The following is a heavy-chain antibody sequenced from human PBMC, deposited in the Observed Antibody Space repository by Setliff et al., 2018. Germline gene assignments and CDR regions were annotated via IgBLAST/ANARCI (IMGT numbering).Heavy chain of an antibody. CDR1: GYTFTDYA. D-gene: IGHD3-22*01. CDR2: INPGNGNT. J-gene: IGHJ6*03. V-gene: IGHV1-3*01. CDR3: ARDKGYDSSGYYFYYYYYMDV. Sequence: ASVKVSCKASGYTFTDYAMHWVRQAPGQRLEWMGWINPGNGNTKYSQKFQGRVTITRDTSASTAYMELSSLRSEDTAVYCCARDKGYDSSGYYFYYYYYMDVWGKGTTVTVSS.